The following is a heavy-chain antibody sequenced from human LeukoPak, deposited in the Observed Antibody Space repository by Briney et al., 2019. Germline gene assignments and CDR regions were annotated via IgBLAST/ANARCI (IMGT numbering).Heavy chain of an antibody. Sequence: SETLSLTCTVSGGSISSYYWSWIRQPPGKGLEWIGYIYYSGSTNYNPSLKSRVTISVDTSKNQFSLKLSSVTAADTAVYYCARGRDYGSGSYTPYYFDYWGQGTLVTVSS. D-gene: IGHD3-10*01. CDR2: IYYSGST. CDR3: ARGRDYGSGSYTPYYFDY. CDR1: GGSISSYY. J-gene: IGHJ4*02. V-gene: IGHV4-59*01.